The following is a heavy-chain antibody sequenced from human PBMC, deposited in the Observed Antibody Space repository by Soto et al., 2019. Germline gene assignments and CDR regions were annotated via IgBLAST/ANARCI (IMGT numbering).Heavy chain of an antibody. J-gene: IGHJ5*02. CDR1: GYTLTELS. CDR3: ATEMSGAARPGWFDP. Sequence: ASVKVSCKVSGYTLTELSMHCVLQSPLKGLEWMGGFDPEDGETIYAQKFQGRVTMTEDTSTDTAYMELSSLRSEDTAVYYCATEMSGAARPGWFDPWGQGTLVTVSS. CDR2: FDPEDGET. V-gene: IGHV1-24*01. D-gene: IGHD6-6*01.